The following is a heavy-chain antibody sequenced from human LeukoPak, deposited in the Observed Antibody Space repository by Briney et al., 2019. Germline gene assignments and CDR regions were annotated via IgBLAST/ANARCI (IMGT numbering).Heavy chain of an antibody. V-gene: IGHV1-2*02. J-gene: IGHJ4*02. Sequence: ASVRVSCKASGYTFTGYYMHWVRQAPGQGLEWMGWINPNSGGTNYAQKFQGRVTMTRDTSISTAYMELSRLRSDDTAVYYCARDDYYDSSGYFDYWGQGTLVTVSS. CDR3: ARDDYYDSSGYFDY. CDR1: GYTFTGYY. D-gene: IGHD3-22*01. CDR2: INPNSGGT.